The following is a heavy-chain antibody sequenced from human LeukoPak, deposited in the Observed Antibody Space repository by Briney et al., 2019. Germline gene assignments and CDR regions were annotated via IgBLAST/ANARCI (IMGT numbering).Heavy chain of an antibody. J-gene: IGHJ4*02. CDR2: GSGSGGKT. CDR3: AKDRAYSFDY. CDR1: GFTFSSYA. V-gene: IGHV3-23*01. D-gene: IGHD3-16*01. Sequence: PGGSLRLSCAASGFTFSSYAMSWVRQAPGKGLEWVSAGSGSGGKTYYADSVKGRFTFFRDNSKNTLYLQMNSLRADDTAVYYCAKDRAYSFDYWGQGTLVTVSS.